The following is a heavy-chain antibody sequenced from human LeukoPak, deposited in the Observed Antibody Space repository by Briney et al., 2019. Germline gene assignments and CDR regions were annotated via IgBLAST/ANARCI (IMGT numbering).Heavy chain of an antibody. Sequence: TSETLSLTCTVSGGSISSYFWSWIRQPPGKGLEWIGYISYSGSTFYNPSLKSRVTMSVDTSKDQFSLRLSSVTAADTAMFYCARATGPNTNFDYWGQGTLVTVSS. CDR2: ISYSGST. V-gene: IGHV4-59*01. J-gene: IGHJ4*02. CDR1: GGSISSYF. D-gene: IGHD4/OR15-4a*01. CDR3: ARATGPNTNFDY.